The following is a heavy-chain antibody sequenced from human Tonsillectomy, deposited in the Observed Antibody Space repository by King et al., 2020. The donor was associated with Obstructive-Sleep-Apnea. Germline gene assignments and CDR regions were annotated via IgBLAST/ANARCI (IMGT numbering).Heavy chain of an antibody. J-gene: IGHJ6*02. V-gene: IGHV3-30*04. Sequence: HVQLVESGGGVVQPGMSLRLSCAASGFTFSDYTIYWVRQAPGKGPEWVAVISYDGHNRDYADSVKGRFTISSDNSKKKLYLQMSSLRAEDTAVYYCARENYGDYELMYGLDVWGQGTTVTVSS. CDR3: ARENYGDYELMYGLDV. CDR1: GFTFSDYT. CDR2: ISYDGHNR. D-gene: IGHD4/OR15-4a*01.